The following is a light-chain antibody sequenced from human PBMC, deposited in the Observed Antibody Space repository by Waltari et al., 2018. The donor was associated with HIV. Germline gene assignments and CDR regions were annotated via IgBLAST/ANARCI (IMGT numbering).Light chain of an antibody. CDR3: GADHGSGSNFVYV. Sequence: QPVLTQPPSASSSLGASFPLTCTLSSGYSSYKVDLYQPRPGKGPGFVMRVGTGGIVGYKGDGITDRFSVLGSGLNRYMTIKSIQEEDEGDYHCGADHGSGSNFVYVFGPGTKVIVL. J-gene: IGLJ1*01. V-gene: IGLV9-49*01. CDR1: SGYSSYK. CDR2: VGTGGIVG.